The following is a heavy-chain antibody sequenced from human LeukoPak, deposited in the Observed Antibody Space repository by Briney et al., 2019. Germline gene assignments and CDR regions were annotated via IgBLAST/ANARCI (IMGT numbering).Heavy chain of an antibody. CDR2: IYTSGST. CDR1: GGSINNYY. D-gene: IGHD5-18*01. J-gene: IGHJ4*02. V-gene: IGHV4-4*07. CDR3: ARGRKYTSGYRVTELGSGYSDY. Sequence: SETLSLTCTVSGGSINNYYWSWIRQPAGKGLEWIGRIYTSGSTNYNPSLKSRVTMSVDTSKKQFSLKLSSVTAADTAVYYCARGRKYTSGYRVTELGSGYSDYWGQGTLVTVSS.